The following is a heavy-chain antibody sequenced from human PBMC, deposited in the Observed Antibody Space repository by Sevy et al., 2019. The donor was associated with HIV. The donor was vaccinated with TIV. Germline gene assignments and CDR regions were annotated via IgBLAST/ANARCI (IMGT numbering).Heavy chain of an antibody. D-gene: IGHD5-12*01. CDR1: GFTFSNAW. Sequence: GGSLRLSCAASGFTFSNAWMSWVRQAPGKGLEWVGRIKSKTDGGTTDYAAPVKGRFTISRYDSKNTLYLQMNSLKTEDTAVYYCTTDLRRDGYNFGFDYWGQGTLVTVSS. V-gene: IGHV3-15*01. J-gene: IGHJ4*02. CDR2: IKSKTDGGTT. CDR3: TTDLRRDGYNFGFDY.